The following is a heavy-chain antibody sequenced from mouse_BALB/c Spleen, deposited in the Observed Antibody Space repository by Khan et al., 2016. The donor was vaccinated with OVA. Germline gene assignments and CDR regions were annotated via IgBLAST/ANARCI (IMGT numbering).Heavy chain of an antibody. CDR1: GFSLSSYG. CDR2: LWAGGST. J-gene: IGHJ1*01. V-gene: IGHV2-9*02. CDR3: ARYYGNYGWYFDV. D-gene: IGHD2-1*01. Sequence: QVQLKESGPGLVAPSQSLSITCTVSGFSLSSYGVHWVRQPPGKGLEWLGVLWAGGSTNYNSDLMSRLSISKDNSKSQVFLQMNSLQTDDTAMYYCARYYGNYGWYFDVWGAGTTVTVSS.